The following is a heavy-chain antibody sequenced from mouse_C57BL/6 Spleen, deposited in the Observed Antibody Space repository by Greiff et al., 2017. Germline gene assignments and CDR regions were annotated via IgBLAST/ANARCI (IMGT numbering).Heavy chain of an antibody. J-gene: IGHJ4*01. CDR3: ARHEGGVYYSNLYAMDY. CDR1: GYTFTEYT. CDR2: FYPGSGSI. D-gene: IGHD2-5*01. Sequence: QVQLQQSGAELVKPGASVKLSCKASGYTFTEYTIHWVKQRSGQGLEWIGWFYPGSGSIKYNEKFKDKATLTADKSSSTVYMELSRLTSEDSAVYFCARHEGGVYYSNLYAMDYWGQGTSVTVSS. V-gene: IGHV1-62-2*01.